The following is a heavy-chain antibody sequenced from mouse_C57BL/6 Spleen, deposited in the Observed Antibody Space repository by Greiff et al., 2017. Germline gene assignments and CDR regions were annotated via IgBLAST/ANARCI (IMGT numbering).Heavy chain of an antibody. CDR3: ARSGATVVAAHWYFDV. CDR2: IHPNSGST. J-gene: IGHJ1*03. Sequence: VQLQQPGAELVKPGASVKLSCKASGYTFTSYWMHWVKQRPGQGLEWIGMIHPNSGSTNYNEKFKSKATLTVDKSSSTAYMQLRSLTSEDSAVYDGARSGATVVAAHWYFDVWGTGTTVTVAS. V-gene: IGHV1-64*01. CDR1: GYTFTSYW. D-gene: IGHD1-1*01.